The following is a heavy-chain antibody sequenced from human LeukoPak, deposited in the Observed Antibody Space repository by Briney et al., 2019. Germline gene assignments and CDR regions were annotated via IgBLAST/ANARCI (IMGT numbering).Heavy chain of an antibody. Sequence: HSGGSLRLSCAASGLTFSSYGMHWVRQAPGKGLEWVAVIWYDGSNKYYADSVKGRFTISRDNSKNTLYLQMNSLRAEDTAVYYCAREGEVTAAFFDYWGQGTLVTVSS. CDR3: AREGEVTAAFFDY. J-gene: IGHJ4*02. CDR1: GLTFSSYG. V-gene: IGHV3-33*01. D-gene: IGHD3-16*01. CDR2: IWYDGSNK.